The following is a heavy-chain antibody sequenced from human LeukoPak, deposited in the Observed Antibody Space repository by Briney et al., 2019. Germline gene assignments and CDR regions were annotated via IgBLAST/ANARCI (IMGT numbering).Heavy chain of an antibody. CDR3: AGLKTTPYYYYYGMDV. Sequence: PSETPSLTCTVSGGSISSSSYYWGWIRQPPGKGLEWIGSIYYSGSTYYNPSLKSRVTISVDTSKNQFSLKLSSVTAADTAVYYCAGLKTTPYYYYYGMDVWGQGTTVTVSS. J-gene: IGHJ6*02. V-gene: IGHV4-39*05. D-gene: IGHD1-1*01. CDR2: IYYSGST. CDR1: GGSISSSSYY.